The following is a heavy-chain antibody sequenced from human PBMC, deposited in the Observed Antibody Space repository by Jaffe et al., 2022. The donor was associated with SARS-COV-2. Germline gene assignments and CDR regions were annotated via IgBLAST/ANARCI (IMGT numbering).Heavy chain of an antibody. CDR3: ARERITIFGVVMGDAFDI. Sequence: QVQLVQSGAEVKKPGASVKVSCKASGYTFTSYAMHWVRQAPGQRLEWMGWINAGNGNTKYSQKFQGRVTITRDTSASTAYMELSSLRSEDTAVYYCARERITIFGVVMGDAFDIWGQGTMVTVSS. J-gene: IGHJ3*02. CDR1: GYTFTSYA. CDR2: INAGNGNT. D-gene: IGHD3-3*01. V-gene: IGHV1-3*01.